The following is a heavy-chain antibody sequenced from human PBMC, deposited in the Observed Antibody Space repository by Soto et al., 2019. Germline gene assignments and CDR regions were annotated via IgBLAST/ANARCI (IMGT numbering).Heavy chain of an antibody. J-gene: IGHJ6*02. V-gene: IGHV4-30-2*01. CDR3: ARGLGDGSGKTYYYYYGMDV. CDR1: GGSISSGVYS. D-gene: IGHD3-10*01. CDR2: IYHSGST. Sequence: SETLSLTCPVSGGSISSGVYSWIWIRQPPGKVLEWIGYIYHSGSTYYNPSLKSRVTISVDRSKNQFSLKLSSVTAADTAVYYCARGLGDGSGKTYYYYYGMDVWGQGTTVTVSS.